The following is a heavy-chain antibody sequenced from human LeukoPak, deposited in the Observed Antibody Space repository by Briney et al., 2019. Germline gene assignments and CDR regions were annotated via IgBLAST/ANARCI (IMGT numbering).Heavy chain of an antibody. Sequence: PGGSLRLSCAASGFTFSNYAMSWVRQAPGKGLEWVSGISGSGGNTFYADSVKGRFTISRDNSKKMVYLQMNSLRADDTAVYYCAKDPRTAGWGSLDYWGQGTLVTVSS. CDR1: GFTFSNYA. D-gene: IGHD6-13*01. CDR2: ISGSGGNT. CDR3: AKDPRTAGWGSLDY. V-gene: IGHV3-23*01. J-gene: IGHJ4*02.